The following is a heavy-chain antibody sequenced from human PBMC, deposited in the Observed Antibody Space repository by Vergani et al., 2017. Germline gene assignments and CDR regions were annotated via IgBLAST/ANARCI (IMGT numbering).Heavy chain of an antibody. D-gene: IGHD3-22*01. J-gene: IGHJ4*02. CDR2: IIPIFGTA. Sequence: QVQLVQSGAEVKKPGSSVKVSCKASGGTFSSYAISWVRQAPGQGLEWMGGIIPIFGTANYAQKFQGRVTITADESTSTAYMELSSLRSEDTAVYYCARILNYYDSSGYWNGFDYWGQGTLVTVSS. V-gene: IGHV1-69*01. CDR3: ARILNYYDSSGYWNGFDY. CDR1: GGTFSSYA.